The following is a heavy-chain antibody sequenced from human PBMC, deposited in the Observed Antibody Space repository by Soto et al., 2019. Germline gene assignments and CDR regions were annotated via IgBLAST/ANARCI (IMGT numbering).Heavy chain of an antibody. CDR1: GGSISSGDHF. V-gene: IGHV4-30-4*01. CDR3: ARGRGYGYGIDF. J-gene: IGHJ4*02. Sequence: SETLSLTCTVSGGSISSGDHFLSWIRQSPGKGLESIVYMYYSGTTYYNPSLKSRITTSVDTSNNQFSLSLTSVTAADTAVYYCARGRGYGYGIDFWGQGALVTVSS. D-gene: IGHD5-18*01. CDR2: MYYSGTT.